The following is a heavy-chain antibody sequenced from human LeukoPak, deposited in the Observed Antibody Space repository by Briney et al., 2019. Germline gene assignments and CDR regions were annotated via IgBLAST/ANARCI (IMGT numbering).Heavy chain of an antibody. D-gene: IGHD6-13*01. CDR2: IYYSGST. CDR1: GGSISSYY. Sequence: SETLSLTCTVSGGSISSYYWSWIRQPPGKGLEWSGYIYYSGSTNYNPSLKSRVTISVDTSKNQFSLKLSSVTAADTAVYYCARHIVTRGSSSWFDAFDIWGQGTMVTVSS. J-gene: IGHJ3*02. V-gene: IGHV4-59*08. CDR3: ARHIVTRGSSSWFDAFDI.